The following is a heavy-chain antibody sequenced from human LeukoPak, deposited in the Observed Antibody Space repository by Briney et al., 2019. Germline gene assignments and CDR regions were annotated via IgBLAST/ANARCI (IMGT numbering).Heavy chain of an antibody. CDR1: GYSISSGYY. Sequence: PSETLSLTCAVSGYSISSGYYWGWIRQAPGKGLEWIGSIYYSVSTYYNPSLKSRVTISVDTSKNQVSLKLSAVPAADTALYYCARGTSIWGSYRSDALDIWGQGTMVTVSS. J-gene: IGHJ3*02. CDR3: ARGTSIWGSYRSDALDI. V-gene: IGHV4-38-2*01. CDR2: IYYSVST. D-gene: IGHD3-16*02.